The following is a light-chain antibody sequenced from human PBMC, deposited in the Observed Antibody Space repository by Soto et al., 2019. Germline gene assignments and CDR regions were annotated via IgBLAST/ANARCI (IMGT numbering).Light chain of an antibody. CDR2: LNSDGCH. CDR3: QTWGTGIVV. J-gene: IGLJ2*01. Sequence: QSVLTQSPSASASLGASVKLTCTLSSGHSSYAIAWHQQQPEKGPRYLMKLNSDGCHSKGDGIPDRFSGSSSGAERYLTISSLQSEDEADYYCQTWGTGIVVFGGGTQLTV. CDR1: SGHSSYA. V-gene: IGLV4-69*01.